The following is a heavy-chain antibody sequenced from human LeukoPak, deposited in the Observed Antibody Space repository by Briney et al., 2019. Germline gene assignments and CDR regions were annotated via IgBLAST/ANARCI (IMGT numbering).Heavy chain of an antibody. Sequence: PSETLSLTCTVSGGSISSGSYYWSWIRQPAGKGLEWIGRIYTSGSTHYNPSLKSRVTISVDTSKNQFSLNLSSVTAADTAVYYCARYMSISSWSFDYWGQGTLVTVSS. J-gene: IGHJ4*02. V-gene: IGHV4-61*02. CDR3: ARYMSISSWSFDY. D-gene: IGHD6-6*01. CDR1: GGSISSGSYY. CDR2: IYTSGST.